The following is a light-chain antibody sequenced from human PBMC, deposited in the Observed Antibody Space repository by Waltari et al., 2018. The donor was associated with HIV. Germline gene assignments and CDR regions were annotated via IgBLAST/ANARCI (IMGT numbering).Light chain of an antibody. J-gene: IGLJ2*01. Sequence: SYELTQPPSMSVSPGQTATITCSGDKLGSKYACWYQQKPGQSPELVIYQNDKRPSGIPERISGSSSGNTATLIISGTQAMDEADYYCQAWDSNFVIFGGGTKLTVL. CDR1: KLGSKY. V-gene: IGLV3-1*01. CDR3: QAWDSNFVI. CDR2: QND.